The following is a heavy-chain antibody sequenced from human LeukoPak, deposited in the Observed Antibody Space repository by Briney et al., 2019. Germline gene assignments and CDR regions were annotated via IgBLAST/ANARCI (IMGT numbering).Heavy chain of an antibody. CDR1: GFTFSSYA. J-gene: IGHJ4*02. D-gene: IGHD5-18*01. CDR2: ISYDGSNK. Sequence: GGSLRLSCAASGFTFSSYAMHWVRQAPGKGLEWVAVISYDGSNKYYADSVKGRFTISRDNSKNTLYLQMNSLRAEDTAVYYCARGVRGYSYGIDYWGQGTLVPVSS. CDR3: ARGVRGYSYGIDY. V-gene: IGHV3-30-3*01.